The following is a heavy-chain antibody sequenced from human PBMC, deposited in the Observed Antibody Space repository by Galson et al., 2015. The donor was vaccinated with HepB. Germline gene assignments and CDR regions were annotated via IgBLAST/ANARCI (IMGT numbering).Heavy chain of an antibody. CDR1: GYTFSSSS. CDR3: ARGALVVAVGATQNNWLDP. D-gene: IGHD2-15*01. CDR2: ISPHNRYT. V-gene: IGHV1-18*01. J-gene: IGHJ5*02. Sequence: SVKVSCKASGYTFSSSSITWVRQAPGQGLEWVGWISPHNRYTNYAQNFQGRVTMTTDTSTTTAYMELRSLRSDDTAVYYCARGALVVAVGATQNNWLDPWGPGSLV.